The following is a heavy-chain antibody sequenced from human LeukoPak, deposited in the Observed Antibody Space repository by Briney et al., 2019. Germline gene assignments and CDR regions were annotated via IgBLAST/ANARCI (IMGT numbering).Heavy chain of an antibody. D-gene: IGHD3-22*01. Sequence: PGGSLRLSCAASGFTFSDYYMSWIRQAPGKGLEWVSYISSSSSTIYYADSVKGRFTISRDNAKNSLYLQMNSLRAEDTAVYYCARDAVWGYYDSSGYYPLDYWGQGTLVTVSS. CDR1: GFTFSDYY. V-gene: IGHV3-11*04. CDR2: ISSSSSTI. J-gene: IGHJ4*02. CDR3: ARDAVWGYYDSSGYYPLDY.